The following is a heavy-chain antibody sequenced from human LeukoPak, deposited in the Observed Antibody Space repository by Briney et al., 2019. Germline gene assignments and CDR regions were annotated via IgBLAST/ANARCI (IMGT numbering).Heavy chain of an antibody. CDR3: ARQTKWYFDL. J-gene: IGHJ2*01. Sequence: PSETLSLNCSVTGFSISNGYYWGWIRQPPGKALEWIGSSYFSGSTLYNPSLKSRVTISVDTSKNQFSLKLSSVTAADTAVYYCARQTKWYFDLWGRGTLVTVSS. CDR2: SYFSGST. CDR1: GFSISNGYY. V-gene: IGHV4-38-2*01.